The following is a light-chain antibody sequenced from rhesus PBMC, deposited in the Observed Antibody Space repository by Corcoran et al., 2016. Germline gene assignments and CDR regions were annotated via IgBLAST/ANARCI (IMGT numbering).Light chain of an antibody. Sequence: DIQMTQSPSSLSASVGDTVTITCRASENINRWLDWYQQKPGKAPSLLIYKASILQSGVPSRFSGSGSGTDFTLIIRNLQPDDFATYYCLQYSSSPPYRFGQGTKVEIK. V-gene: IGKV1-22*01. CDR2: KAS. CDR3: LQYSSSPPYR. J-gene: IGKJ2*01. CDR1: ENINRW.